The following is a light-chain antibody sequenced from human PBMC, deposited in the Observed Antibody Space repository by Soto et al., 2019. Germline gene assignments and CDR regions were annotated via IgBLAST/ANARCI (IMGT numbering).Light chain of an antibody. CDR3: QQRSNWTPP. Sequence: DIVLTQSQATLSLSPGERATLSCRASQSVSSYLAWYQQQPCQAPRLLIYDASNRATGIPARFSGSGSGTDFTLTFSSLEPEEFAVYYCQQRSNWTPPFGHGTKLEIK. V-gene: IGKV3-11*01. CDR2: DAS. CDR1: QSVSSY. J-gene: IGKJ2*01.